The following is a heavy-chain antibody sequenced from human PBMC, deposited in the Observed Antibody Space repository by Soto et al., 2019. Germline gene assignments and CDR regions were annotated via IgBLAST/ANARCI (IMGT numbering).Heavy chain of an antibody. V-gene: IGHV1-3*01. D-gene: IGHD6-13*01. CDR3: VRRHVSATGIDWFDP. Sequence: ASVKVSCKASGYTFTSYGIHWVRQARGQRLEWMGWINAANGDTEYSPKFQGRVTITRDTSASTAYMELSSLRSEDTAVYYCVRRHVSATGIDWFDPWGQGTLVTVSS. CDR1: GYTFTSYG. J-gene: IGHJ5*02. CDR2: INAANGDT.